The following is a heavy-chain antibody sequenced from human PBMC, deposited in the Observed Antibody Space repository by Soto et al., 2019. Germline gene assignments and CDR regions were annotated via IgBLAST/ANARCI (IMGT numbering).Heavy chain of an antibody. V-gene: IGHV3-30*18. J-gene: IGHJ4*02. CDR1: GFTFSDYA. CDR2: ISKDEGNK. Sequence: HPGGSLRLSCAGSGFTFSDYAMHWVRQAPGKGLEWVAVISKDEGNKYYVDSVKGRFTISRDNSKNTLYLQMNSLRAEDTAVYYCAKDLGIWWELKALDYWGQGTLVTVSS. D-gene: IGHD1-26*01. CDR3: AKDLGIWWELKALDY.